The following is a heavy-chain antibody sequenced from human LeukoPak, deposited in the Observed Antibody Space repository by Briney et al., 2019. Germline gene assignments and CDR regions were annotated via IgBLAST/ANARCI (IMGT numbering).Heavy chain of an antibody. V-gene: IGHV3-48*01. Sequence: GGSLRLSCAASGFTFSSYSMNWVRQAPGKGLEWVSYISSSSSTIYYADSVKGRFTISRDNAKNSLYLQMNSLRAEDTAVYYCARWGGLRYFDWLPRGGMDVWGQGTTVTVSS. CDR3: ARWGGLRYFDWLPRGGMDV. CDR2: ISSSSSTI. CDR1: GFTFSSYS. D-gene: IGHD3-9*01. J-gene: IGHJ6*02.